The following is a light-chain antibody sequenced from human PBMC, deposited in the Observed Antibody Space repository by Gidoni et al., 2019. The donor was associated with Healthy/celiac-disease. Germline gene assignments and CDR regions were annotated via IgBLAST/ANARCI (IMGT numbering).Light chain of an antibody. CDR1: NIGSKN. CDR3: QVWDSSTEGV. V-gene: IGLV3-9*01. J-gene: IGLJ2*01. Sequence: SYELTQPLSGSVALGQTARITCGGNNIGSKNVHWYQPKPGQAPVLVIYRDSNRPSGIPERFSGSNSGNTATLTISRAQAGDEADYYCQVWDSSTEGVFGGGTKLTVL. CDR2: RDS.